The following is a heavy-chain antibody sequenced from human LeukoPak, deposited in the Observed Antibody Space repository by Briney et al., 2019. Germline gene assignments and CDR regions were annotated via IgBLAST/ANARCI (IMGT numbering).Heavy chain of an antibody. V-gene: IGHV3-30*18. CDR2: ISFDGTNK. D-gene: IGHD1-26*01. CDR1: GFTFGTYG. J-gene: IGHJ4*02. Sequence: GGSLRLSCAASGFTFGTYGMHWVRQAPGKGLEWVAGISFDGTNKYYADSVKGRFTVSRDNSKTTLYLQMNSLRADDTAVYYRAKGGPTGSNYFDFWGQGTLVTVSS. CDR3: AKGGPTGSNYFDF.